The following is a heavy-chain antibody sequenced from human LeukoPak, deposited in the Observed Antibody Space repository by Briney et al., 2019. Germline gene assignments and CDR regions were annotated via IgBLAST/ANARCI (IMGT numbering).Heavy chain of an antibody. Sequence: LSGGSLRLSCVGSGFTFRSHAMSWVRQAPEKGLEFVSGIYENGGTTYYADSVKGRFSISRDNSKNTLYLRMDSLRGEDTAVYYCAKDFRIGYSAHFDYWGQGALVTVSS. J-gene: IGHJ4*02. CDR3: AKDFRIGYSAHFDY. D-gene: IGHD2-21*01. CDR2: IYENGGTT. CDR1: GFTFRSHA. V-gene: IGHV3-23*01.